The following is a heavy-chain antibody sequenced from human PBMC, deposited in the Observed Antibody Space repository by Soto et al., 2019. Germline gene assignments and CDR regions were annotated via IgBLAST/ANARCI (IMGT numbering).Heavy chain of an antibody. V-gene: IGHV1-18*01. CDR2: ISAYNGNT. D-gene: IGHD4-4*01. CDR1: GYTFTSYG. CDR3: AREGVTNYTDYYFDL. J-gene: IGHJ4*01. Sequence: ASVKVSCKASGYTFTSYGISWVRQAPGQGLEWMGWISAYNGNTNYAQKLQGRVTMTTDTSTSTAYVELRSLRSDDTAVYYCAREGVTNYTDYYFDLWGHGALVTVSS.